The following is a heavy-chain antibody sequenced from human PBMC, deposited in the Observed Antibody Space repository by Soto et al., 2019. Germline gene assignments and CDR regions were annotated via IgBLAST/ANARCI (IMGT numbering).Heavy chain of an antibody. V-gene: IGHV3-9*01. Sequence: EVQLVESGGGLVQPGRSLRLSCAASGFTFDDYAMHWVRQAPGKGLEWVSGISWNSGSIGYADSVKGRFTISRDNAKNSLYMQMNSPRAEDTALYYCAKDRGYSGYMDVWGKGTTVTVSS. D-gene: IGHD5-12*01. CDR1: GFTFDDYA. CDR3: AKDRGYSGYMDV. J-gene: IGHJ6*03. CDR2: ISWNSGSI.